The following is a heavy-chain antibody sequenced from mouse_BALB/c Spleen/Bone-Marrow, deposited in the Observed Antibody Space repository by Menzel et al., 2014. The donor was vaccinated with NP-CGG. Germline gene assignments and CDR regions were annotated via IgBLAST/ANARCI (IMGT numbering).Heavy chain of an antibody. Sequence: VQLQESGAELAKPGASVKMSCKASGYTFTSYWMHWVKQRPGQGLEWIGYINPSTGYTEYNQKFKDKATLIADKSSSTAYMQLSSLTSEDSAVYYCARPPYYYGSSYDAMDYWGQGTSVTVSS. J-gene: IGHJ4*01. CDR3: ARPPYYYGSSYDAMDY. V-gene: IGHV1-7*01. D-gene: IGHD1-1*01. CDR2: INPSTGYT. CDR1: GYTFTSYW.